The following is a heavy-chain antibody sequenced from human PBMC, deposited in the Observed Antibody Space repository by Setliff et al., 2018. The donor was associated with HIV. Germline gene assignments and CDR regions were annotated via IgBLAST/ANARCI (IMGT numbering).Heavy chain of an antibody. Sequence: SETLSLTCTVSGGSISSYYRTWIRQPPGKGLEWIGYLHYNGNTNSNSSLKSRLTMSVDTSRNHFSLKLNSVTTADTAMYYCAGYCGGGSCASIWGQGTMVTVSS. CDR2: LHYNGNT. J-gene: IGHJ3*02. D-gene: IGHD2-15*01. V-gene: IGHV4-59*01. CDR1: GGSISSYY. CDR3: AGYCGGGSCASI.